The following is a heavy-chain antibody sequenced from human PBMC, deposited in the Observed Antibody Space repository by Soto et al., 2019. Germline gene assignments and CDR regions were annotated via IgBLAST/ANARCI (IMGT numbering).Heavy chain of an antibody. CDR2: IDGSGSTI. CDR3: AIITSQLMDV. CDR1: GFTFSSYE. D-gene: IGHD3-10*01. J-gene: IGHJ6*02. Sequence: VGSLRLSCAASGFTFSSYEMNWVRQAPGKGLEWLSYIDGSGSTIYYGDSLKGRFTISRDNAKNSLFLQVNSLRVEDTAVYYCAIITSQLMDVWGQGTTVTAP. V-gene: IGHV3-48*03.